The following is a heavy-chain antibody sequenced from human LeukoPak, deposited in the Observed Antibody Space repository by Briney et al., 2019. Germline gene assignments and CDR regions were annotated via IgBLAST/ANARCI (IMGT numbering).Heavy chain of an antibody. J-gene: IGHJ4*02. CDR1: GGSISSYY. CDR3: ARESRYDFWSGYYN. Sequence: SETLSLTCTVSGGSISSYYWSWIRQPAGKGLEWIGRIYTSGSTNYNPSLKSRVTISVDTSKNQFSLKLSSVTAADTAVYYCARESRYDFWSGYYNWGQGTLVTVSS. D-gene: IGHD3-3*01. CDR2: IYTSGST. V-gene: IGHV4-4*07.